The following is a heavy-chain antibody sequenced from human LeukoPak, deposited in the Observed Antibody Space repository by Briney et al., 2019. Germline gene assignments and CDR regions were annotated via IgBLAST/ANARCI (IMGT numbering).Heavy chain of an antibody. CDR1: GFTFSSYG. V-gene: IGHV3-30*18. CDR2: ISYDGSNK. CDR3: AKSKYYDILTGYYTPLDY. D-gene: IGHD3-9*01. J-gene: IGHJ4*02. Sequence: GGSLRLSCAASGFTFSSYGMHWVRQALGKGLEWVAVISYDGSNKYYADSVKGRFTVSRDNSKNTLYLQMNSLRAEDTAVYYCAKSKYYDILTGYYTPLDYWGQGTLVTASS.